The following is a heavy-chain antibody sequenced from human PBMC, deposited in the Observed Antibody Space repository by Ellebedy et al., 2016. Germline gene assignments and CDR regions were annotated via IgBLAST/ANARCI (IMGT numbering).Heavy chain of an antibody. CDR2: IGSRSIGI. CDR3: TGPRSDSRGWLRADN. Sequence: GESLKISCAASGFTFSDYSMNWVRQAPGKGLEWISYIGSRSIGIYYADSVKGRFTISRDDAQNALYLQMNSLRDEDTAVYLCTGPRSDSRGWLRADNWGQGTPVTVSS. D-gene: IGHD3-22*01. J-gene: IGHJ4*02. V-gene: IGHV3-48*02. CDR1: GFTFSDYS.